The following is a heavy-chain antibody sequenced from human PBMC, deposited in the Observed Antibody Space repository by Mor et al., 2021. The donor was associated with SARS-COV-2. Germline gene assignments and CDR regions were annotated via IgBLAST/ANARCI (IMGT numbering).Heavy chain of an antibody. Sequence: QPPGKGLEWIGYIYYSGSTNYNPSLKSRVTISVDTSKNQFSLKLSSVTAADTAVYYCARAGSGTTLSYYYYYGMDVWGQG. CDR3: ARAGSGTTLSYYYYYGMDV. J-gene: IGHJ6*02. V-gene: IGHV4-59*01. CDR2: IYYSGST. D-gene: IGHD1-7*01.